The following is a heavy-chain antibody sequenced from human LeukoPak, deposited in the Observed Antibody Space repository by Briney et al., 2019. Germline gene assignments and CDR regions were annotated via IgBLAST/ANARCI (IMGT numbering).Heavy chain of an antibody. CDR3: AKGSGWFDY. CDR2: IYYSGST. D-gene: IGHD6-19*01. CDR1: GGSISGYY. J-gene: IGHJ4*02. Sequence: PSETLSLTCTVSGGSISGYYWSWIRQPPGKGLEWIGYIYYSGSTNYNPSLKSRVTISVDTSKNQFSLKLSSVTAADTAVYYCAKGSGWFDYWGQGTLVTVSS. V-gene: IGHV4-59*01.